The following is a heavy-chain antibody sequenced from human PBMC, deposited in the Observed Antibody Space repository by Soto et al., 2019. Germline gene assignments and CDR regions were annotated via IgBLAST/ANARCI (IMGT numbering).Heavy chain of an antibody. J-gene: IGHJ4*02. V-gene: IGHV5-51*01. CDR1: GYTFSNFG. CDR2: IYPGDHET. Sequence: GEFLKISCQCAGYTFSNFGIGCVRQLPGKGLEWMGIIYPGDHETRYSPSFHGKVTISADKSINTAYLQWNSLEASDTAFYFCARSPRSSPYFDYWGQGALVTVSS. CDR3: ARSPRSSPYFDY. D-gene: IGHD6-13*01.